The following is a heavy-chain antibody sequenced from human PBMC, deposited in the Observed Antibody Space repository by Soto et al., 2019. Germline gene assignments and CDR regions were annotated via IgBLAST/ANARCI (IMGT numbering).Heavy chain of an antibody. CDR1: GYTFTSYD. CDR2: MNPNSGNT. Sequence: QVQLVQSGAEVKKPGASVKVSCKASGYTFTSYDIAWVRQATGQGLEWMGWMNPNSGNTGYAQKFQGRVTMNRNTSKGTAYMELSSMRSEDTAVYYCAREKGGGSYLDYWGQGALVTVSS. V-gene: IGHV1-8*01. J-gene: IGHJ4*02. CDR3: AREKGGGSYLDY. D-gene: IGHD1-26*01.